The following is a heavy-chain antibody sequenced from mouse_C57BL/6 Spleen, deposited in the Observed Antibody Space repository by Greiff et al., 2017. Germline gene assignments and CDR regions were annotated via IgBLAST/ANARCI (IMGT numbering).Heavy chain of an antibody. CDR1: GYTFTGYW. J-gene: IGHJ4*01. V-gene: IGHV1-9*01. CDR3: ARDTTVVASEYYAMDY. CDR2: ILPGSGST. D-gene: IGHD1-1*01. Sequence: VQLQQSGAELMKPGASVKLSCKATGYTFTGYWIEWVKQRPGHGLEWSGEILPGSGSTNYNEKFKGKATSTAETSSNTAYMQLSSPTTEDSAIYYCARDTTVVASEYYAMDYWGQGTSVTVSS.